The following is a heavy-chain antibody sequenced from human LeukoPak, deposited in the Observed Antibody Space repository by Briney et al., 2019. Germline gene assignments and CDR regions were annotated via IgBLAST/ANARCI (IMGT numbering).Heavy chain of an antibody. Sequence: FENPFLPCPGSCGALSSYYLSWVRQPPREGLEWIGRIYTSGSTNYNPSLKSRVTISVDTSKNQFSLKLSSVTAADTAVYYCARSRGYSYDLDYWGQGTLVTVSS. J-gene: IGHJ4*02. CDR3: ARSRGYSYDLDY. D-gene: IGHD5-18*01. V-gene: IGHV4-59*10. CDR1: CGALSSYY. CDR2: IYTSGST.